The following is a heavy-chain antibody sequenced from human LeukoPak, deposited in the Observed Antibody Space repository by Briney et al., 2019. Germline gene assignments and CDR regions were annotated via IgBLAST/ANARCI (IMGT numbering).Heavy chain of an antibody. V-gene: IGHV3-53*01. CDR3: ASQYYDILTGYVNGWFDP. Sequence: QPGGSLRLSCAASGFTVSSNYMSWVRQAPGKGLEWVSVIYSGGSTYYADSVKGRFTISRDNSKNTLYLQMNSLRAEDTAVYYCASQYYDILTGYVNGWFDPWGQGTLVTVSS. J-gene: IGHJ5*02. D-gene: IGHD3-9*01. CDR2: IYSGGST. CDR1: GFTVSSNY.